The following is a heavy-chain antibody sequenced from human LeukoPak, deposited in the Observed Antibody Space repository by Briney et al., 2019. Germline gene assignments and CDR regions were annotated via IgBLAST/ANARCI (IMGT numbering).Heavy chain of an antibody. CDR2: INWNGGST. CDR3: ATPGGVAVALMNV. D-gene: IGHD6-19*01. Sequence: GGSLRLSCAASGFTFDDYGMSWVRQAPGKGLEWVSGINWNGGSTGYADSVKGRFTISRDNAKNSLYLQMNSLRAEDTAVYYCATPGGVAVALMNVWGKGTTVTVSS. CDR1: GFTFDDYG. J-gene: IGHJ6*04. V-gene: IGHV3-20*04.